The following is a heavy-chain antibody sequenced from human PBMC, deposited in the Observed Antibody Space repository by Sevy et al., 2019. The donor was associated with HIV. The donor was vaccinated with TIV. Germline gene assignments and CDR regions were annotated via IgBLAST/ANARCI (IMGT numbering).Heavy chain of an antibody. V-gene: IGHV3-7*01. Sequence: GGSLRPSCVASGFSFRSYWMTWVRQAPGKGLEWVANIYQDGSEKYYADSVKGRFTISRDNTKNSLYLQMNSLRAEDTAVYYCVREGSYGDYRLPYYYGMDVWGQGTTVTVSS. J-gene: IGHJ6*02. CDR3: VREGSYGDYRLPYYYGMDV. D-gene: IGHD4-17*01. CDR1: GFSFRSYW. CDR2: IYQDGSEK.